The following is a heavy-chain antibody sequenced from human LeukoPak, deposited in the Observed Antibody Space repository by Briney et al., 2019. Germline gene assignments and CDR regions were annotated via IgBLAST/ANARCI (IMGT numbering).Heavy chain of an antibody. J-gene: IGHJ4*02. CDR3: AKDRITMVRGHGVDY. V-gene: IGHV3-21*04. CDR2: ISSSSSYI. CDR1: GFTFSTYS. Sequence: TGGSLRLSCAASGFTFSTYSMNWVRQAPGKGLEWVSSISSSSSYIYYADSVKGRFTISRDNSKNTLYLQMNSLRAEDTAVYYCAKDRITMVRGHGVDYWGQGTLVTVSS. D-gene: IGHD3-10*01.